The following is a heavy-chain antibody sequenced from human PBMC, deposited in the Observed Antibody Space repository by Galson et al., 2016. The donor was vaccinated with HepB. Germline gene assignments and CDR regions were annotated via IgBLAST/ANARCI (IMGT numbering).Heavy chain of an antibody. CDR3: VREGITISGLDTDAFDM. CDR1: EFSFSAYA. V-gene: IGHV3-30*04. J-gene: IGHJ3*02. Sequence: SLRLSCAASEFSFSAYAMHWVRQAPGKGLEWVAVISFDGTKKYYADSVKGRFTISRDNSRNTLYLQTNSLRAEDTAVYYCVREGITISGLDTDAFDMWGQGTMVTVSS. CDR2: ISFDGTKK. D-gene: IGHD3/OR15-3a*01.